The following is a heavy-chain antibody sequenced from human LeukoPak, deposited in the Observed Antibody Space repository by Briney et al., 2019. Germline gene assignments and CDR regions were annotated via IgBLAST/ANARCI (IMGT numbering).Heavy chain of an antibody. D-gene: IGHD3-10*01. Sequence: SETLSLTCAVYGGSFSGYYWSWIRQAPGKGLEWIGEINHSGSTNYNPSLKSRVTISVDTSKNQFSLKLSSVTAADTAVYYCARFYPREPYYYGSGSYFSTYGMDVWGQGTTVTVSS. CDR3: ARFYPREPYYYGSGSYFSTYGMDV. J-gene: IGHJ6*02. CDR1: GGSFSGYY. V-gene: IGHV4-34*01. CDR2: INHSGST.